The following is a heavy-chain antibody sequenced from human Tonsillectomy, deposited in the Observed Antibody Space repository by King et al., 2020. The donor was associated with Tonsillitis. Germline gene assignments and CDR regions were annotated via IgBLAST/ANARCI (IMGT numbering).Heavy chain of an antibody. J-gene: IGHJ4*02. CDR2: IYPGDSDT. CDR1: GYSFTSYW. V-gene: IGHV5-51*01. D-gene: IGHD5-18*01. CDR3: ATSYSYGYDNRGDFVY. Sequence: QLVQSGAEVKKPGESLKISCKGSGYSFTSYWIGWVRQMPGKGLEWMGIIYPGDSDTRYSPSFQGQVTISADKSISTAYLQWSSLKASDTAMYYCATSYSYGYDNRGDFVYWGQGTLVTVSS.